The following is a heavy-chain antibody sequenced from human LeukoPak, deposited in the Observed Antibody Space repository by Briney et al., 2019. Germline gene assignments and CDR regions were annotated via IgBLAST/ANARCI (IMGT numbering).Heavy chain of an antibody. D-gene: IGHD3-3*01. J-gene: IGHJ4*02. V-gene: IGHV1-18*01. Sequence: GASVKVSCKASGYTFTSYGISWVRQAPGQGLEWMGWISAYNGNTNYAQKLQGRVTMTTDTSTSTAYMELRSLRSVDTAVYYCARDLRLTIFGVVAIDYWGQGTLVTVSS. CDR3: ARDLRLTIFGVVAIDY. CDR2: ISAYNGNT. CDR1: GYTFTSYG.